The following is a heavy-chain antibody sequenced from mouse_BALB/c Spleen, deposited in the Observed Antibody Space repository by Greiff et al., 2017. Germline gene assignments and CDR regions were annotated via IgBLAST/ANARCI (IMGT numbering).Heavy chain of an antibody. D-gene: IGHD1-1*01. CDR2: INPSTGYT. Sequence: QVQLQQSGAELAKPGASVKMSCKASGYTFTSYWMHWVKQRPGQGLEWIGYINPSTGYTEYNQKFKDKATLTADKSSSTAYMQLSSLTSEDSAVYYCARSLYDYDAMDYWGQGTSVTVSS. V-gene: IGHV1-7*01. CDR1: GYTFTSYW. J-gene: IGHJ4*01. CDR3: ARSLYDYDAMDY.